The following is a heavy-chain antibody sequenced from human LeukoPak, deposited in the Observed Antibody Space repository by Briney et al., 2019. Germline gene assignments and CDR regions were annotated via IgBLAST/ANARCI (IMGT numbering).Heavy chain of an antibody. D-gene: IGHD3-3*01. CDR1: GYTFTGYY. V-gene: IGHV1-2*02. CDR3: ARDELPGRFLLSGPGY. Sequence: ASVKVSCKASGYTFTGYYMHWVRQAPGQGLEWMGWINPNSGGTNYAQKFQGRVTMTRDTSISTAYMELSRLRSDDTAVYYCARDELPGRFLLSGPGYWGQGTLVTVSS. CDR2: INPNSGGT. J-gene: IGHJ4*02.